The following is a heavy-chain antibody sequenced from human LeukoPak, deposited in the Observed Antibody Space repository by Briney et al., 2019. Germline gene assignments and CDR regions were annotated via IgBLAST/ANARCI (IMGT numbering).Heavy chain of an antibody. J-gene: IGHJ4*02. Sequence: SETLSLTCTVSGGSISSYYWSWLRQPPGKGLEWIGYIYYSGSTNYNPSLKSRVTISVDTSKNQFSLKLSSVTAADTAVYYCARGGGGGFDYWGQGTLVTVSS. D-gene: IGHD3-10*01. V-gene: IGHV4-59*01. CDR1: GGSISSYY. CDR3: ARGGGGGFDY. CDR2: IYYSGST.